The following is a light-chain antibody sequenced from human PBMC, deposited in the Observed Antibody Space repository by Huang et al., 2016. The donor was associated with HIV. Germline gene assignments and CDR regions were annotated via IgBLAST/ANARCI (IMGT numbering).Light chain of an antibody. V-gene: IGKV3-15*01. J-gene: IGKJ3*01. CDR3: QQYNNWRT. CDR1: QSVGTN. CDR2: CAS. Sequence: EMVMTQSPATLSVSPGERATLSCRASQSVGTNLAWYQQKPGQAPRVLIYCASTRATVIPVRFRGSWSVTEFTLTISSLQSEDFAVYYCQQYNNWRTFGPGTKVDIK.